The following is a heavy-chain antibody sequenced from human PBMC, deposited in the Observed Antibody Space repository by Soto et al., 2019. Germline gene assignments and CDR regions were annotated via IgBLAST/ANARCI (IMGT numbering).Heavy chain of an antibody. J-gene: IGHJ6*02. Sequence: QVQVVQSRAEVKKPGASVKVSCKASGYTLTSHFMHWVRQAPGQGLEWMGIINPSSGGTTYAQKFQGRVTMTRDTSTSTVYMELSSLRSEDTAVYYCAREGGESYRSMYYYYGLDVWGQGTTVTVSS. CDR2: INPSSGGT. D-gene: IGHD1-26*01. V-gene: IGHV1-46*01. CDR3: AREGGESYRSMYYYYGLDV. CDR1: GYTLTSHF.